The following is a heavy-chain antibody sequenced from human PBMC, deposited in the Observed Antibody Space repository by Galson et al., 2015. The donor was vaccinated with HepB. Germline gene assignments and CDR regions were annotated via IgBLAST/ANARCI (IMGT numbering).Heavy chain of an antibody. CDR2: ISSSSSTI. V-gene: IGHV3-48*02. CDR1: GFTFSSYS. CDR3: AREDPYSSGWYYDY. D-gene: IGHD6-19*01. Sequence: SLRLSCAASGFTFSSYSMNWVRQAPGKGLEWVSYISSSSSTIYYADSVKGRFTISRDNAKNSLYLQMNSLRDEDTAVYYCAREDPYSSGWYYDYWGQGTLVTVSS. J-gene: IGHJ4*02.